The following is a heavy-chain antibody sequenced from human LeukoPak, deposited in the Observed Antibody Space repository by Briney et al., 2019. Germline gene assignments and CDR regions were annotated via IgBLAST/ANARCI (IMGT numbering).Heavy chain of an antibody. Sequence: ASVKVSCKASGGTFSSYAISWVRQAPGQGLEWMGRIIPILGTANYAQKFQGRVTITADKSTSTAYMELSSLRSEDTAVYYCARNPIPRYCSSTSCYWTDYWGQGTLVTVSS. CDR1: GGTFSSYA. V-gene: IGHV1-69*04. J-gene: IGHJ4*02. D-gene: IGHD2-2*01. CDR2: IIPILGTA. CDR3: ARNPIPRYCSSTSCYWTDY.